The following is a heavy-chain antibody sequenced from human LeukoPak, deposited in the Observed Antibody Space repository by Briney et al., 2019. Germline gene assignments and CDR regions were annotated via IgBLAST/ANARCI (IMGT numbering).Heavy chain of an antibody. CDR1: GFTVSSNY. Sequence: GGSLRLSCAASGFTVSSNYMSWVRQAPGKGLEWVSVIYSGGSTYYADSVKGRFTISRDNSKNTLYLQMNSLRAEDTAVYYCAREADSTPFDYWGQGTLVTVSS. D-gene: IGHD2-2*01. J-gene: IGHJ4*02. CDR3: AREADSTPFDY. CDR2: IYSGGST. V-gene: IGHV3-66*01.